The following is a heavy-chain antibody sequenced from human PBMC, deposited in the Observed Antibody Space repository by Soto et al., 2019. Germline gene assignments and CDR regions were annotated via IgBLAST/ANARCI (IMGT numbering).Heavy chain of an antibody. Sequence: QVQLVQSGAEVKKPGSSVKVSCKASGGTFSSYAISWVRQAPGQGLEWMGGIIPIFGTANYAQKFQARGSITADKSTSTAYMELSSLRCEDTAVYYGESEYSHGSPLHYWGQGPLVTVSS. D-gene: IGHD5-18*01. V-gene: IGHV1-69*06. CDR3: ESEYSHGSPLHY. J-gene: IGHJ4*02. CDR2: IIPIFGTA. CDR1: GGTFSSYA.